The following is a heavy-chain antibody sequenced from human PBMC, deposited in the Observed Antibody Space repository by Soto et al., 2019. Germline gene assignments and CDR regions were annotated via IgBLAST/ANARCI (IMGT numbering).Heavy chain of an antibody. D-gene: IGHD4-17*01. CDR3: ARITPSPDYGGNYDAFDI. Sequence: TSETLSLTCTVSGGSISSYYWSWIRQPPGKGLEWIGYIYYSGSTNYNPSLKSRVTISVDTSKNQFSLKLSSVTAADTAVYYCARITPSPDYGGNYDAFDIWGQGTMVTVSS. J-gene: IGHJ3*02. V-gene: IGHV4-59*01. CDR1: GGSISSYY. CDR2: IYYSGST.